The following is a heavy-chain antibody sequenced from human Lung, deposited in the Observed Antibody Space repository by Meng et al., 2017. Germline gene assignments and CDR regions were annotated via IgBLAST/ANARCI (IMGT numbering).Heavy chain of an antibody. CDR1: GGSIRSSNYY. CDR3: ARGQKGYFDL. CDR2: IYNSGST. Sequence: QWQLQESGPGMVKPSKTLSLSCTVSGGSIRSSNYYWSWIRQPPGKGLEWSGHIYNSGSTYYNPSLKSRITISVDTSKNQFSLKLSSVTAADTAVYYCARGQKGYFDLWGRGTLVTVSS. V-gene: IGHV4-30-4*01. J-gene: IGHJ2*01.